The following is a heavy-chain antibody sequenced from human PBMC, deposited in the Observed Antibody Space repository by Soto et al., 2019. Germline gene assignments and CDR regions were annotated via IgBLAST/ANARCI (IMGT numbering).Heavy chain of an antibody. CDR2: INESGST. J-gene: IGHJ4*02. CDR3: ARGSGIVALPGELEDVKYDY. V-gene: IGHV4-34*01. D-gene: IGHD1-1*01. CDR1: GQSFSGHS. Sequence: QVQLQQWGAGLVKPSETLSLSCAVYGQSFSGHSWAWIRQPPGKGLEWIGEINESGSTYYNPSLKSRVTVSTDTAKNQFSLKLSSVSAADTCAYFCARGSGIVALPGELEDVKYDYWGQGTLVNVSS.